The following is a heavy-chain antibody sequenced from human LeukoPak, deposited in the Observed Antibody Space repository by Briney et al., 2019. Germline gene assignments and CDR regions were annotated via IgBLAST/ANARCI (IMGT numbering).Heavy chain of an antibody. D-gene: IGHD6-19*01. CDR1: GFTFSSYS. J-gene: IGHJ4*02. CDR2: ISSSSSTI. CDR3: AKDGIAVAGTGYYFDY. V-gene: IGHV3-48*04. Sequence: PGGSLRLSCAASGFTFSSYSMNWVRQAPGKGLEWVSYISSSSSTIYYADSVKGRFTISRDNSKNSLYLRMNSLRAEDTALYYCAKDGIAVAGTGYYFDYWGQGTLVTVSS.